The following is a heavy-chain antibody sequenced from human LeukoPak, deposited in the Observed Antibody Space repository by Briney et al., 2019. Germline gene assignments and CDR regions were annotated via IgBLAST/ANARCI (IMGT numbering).Heavy chain of an antibody. CDR1: GFTFSSYT. D-gene: IGHD3-10*01. V-gene: IGHV3-30-3*01. Sequence: GGSLRLSCAASGFTFSSYTMHWVRQAPGKGLEWVAFILYDGSNKYYADSVKGRFTISRDNSKNTLYLQMYSLRAEDTAVYYCARDLHSCGSGFDYWGQGTLVTVSS. CDR2: ILYDGSNK. CDR3: ARDLHSCGSGFDY. J-gene: IGHJ4*02.